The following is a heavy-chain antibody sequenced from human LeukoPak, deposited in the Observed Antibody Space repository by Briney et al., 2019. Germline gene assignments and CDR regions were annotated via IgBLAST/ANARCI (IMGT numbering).Heavy chain of an antibody. V-gene: IGHV3-20*04. J-gene: IGHJ3*02. CDR3: ARDDTVRGVIEAFDI. CDR2: INWNGGST. Sequence: PGESLRLSCAASGFTFDDYGMSWVRQAPGKGLEWVSGINWNGGSTGYADSVKGRFIISRDNAKNSLYLQMNSLRAEDTAFYYCARDDTVRGVIEAFDIWGQGTMVTVSS. D-gene: IGHD3-10*01. CDR1: GFTFDDYG.